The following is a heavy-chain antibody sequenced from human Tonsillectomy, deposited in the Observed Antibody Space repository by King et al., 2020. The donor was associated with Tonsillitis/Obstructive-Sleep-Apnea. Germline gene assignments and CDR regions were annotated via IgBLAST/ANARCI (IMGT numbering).Heavy chain of an antibody. V-gene: IGHV2-26*01. CDR3: ARIVYDILTGYYFDY. CDR1: GFSLSNARMD. J-gene: IGHJ4*02. D-gene: IGHD3-9*01. Sequence: VTLKESGPVLVKPIETLTLTCTVSGFSLSNARMDVSWIRQPPGKALEWLAHIVSNDEKSHSTSLKSRPTLPKDTSKSQVVLTMTNMDPVATATYYCARIVYDILTGYYFDYWGQGTLVTVSS. CDR2: IVSNDEK.